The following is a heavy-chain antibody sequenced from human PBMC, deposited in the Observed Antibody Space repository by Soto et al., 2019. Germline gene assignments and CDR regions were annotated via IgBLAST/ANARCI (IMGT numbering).Heavy chain of an antibody. CDR3: ARGAGRGRRSNNWFDP. J-gene: IGHJ5*02. D-gene: IGHD3-16*01. CDR2: INHSGST. Sequence: SETLSLTCAVYGGSFSGYYWSWIRQPPGKGLEWIGEINHSGSTNYNPSLKSRVTISVDTSKNQFSLKLSSVTAADTAVYYCARGAGRGRRSNNWFDPWGQGTLVTVSS. CDR1: GGSFSGYY. V-gene: IGHV4-34*01.